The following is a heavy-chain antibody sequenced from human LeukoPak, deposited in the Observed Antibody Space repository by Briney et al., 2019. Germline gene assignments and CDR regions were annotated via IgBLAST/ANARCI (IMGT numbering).Heavy chain of an antibody. Sequence: GESLEISCKGSGYSFKNYWIAWVRQMPGKGLEWMGIIYPGDSKTIYNPSFQGQVTISADKSISTAYLQWSSLKASDTAKYYCARQSFVASYGVDVWGQGTTVTVSS. CDR3: ARQSFVASYGVDV. CDR1: GYSFKNYW. V-gene: IGHV5-51*01. CDR2: IYPGDSKT. J-gene: IGHJ6*02.